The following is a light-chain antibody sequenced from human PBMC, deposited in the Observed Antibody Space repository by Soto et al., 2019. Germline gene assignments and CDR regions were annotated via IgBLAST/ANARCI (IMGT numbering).Light chain of an antibody. J-gene: IGKJ1*01. V-gene: IGKV3-15*01. CDR1: QSVSTN. CDR2: DAS. Sequence: EIVLTPSPGTLSLSPGERATLSCRASQSVSTNLAWYQQKPGQAPRLLIYDASTRATGIPARFSGSGSGTEFTLTISSLQSEDFAVYYCQQYKKWPRTFGQGTKVDIK. CDR3: QQYKKWPRT.